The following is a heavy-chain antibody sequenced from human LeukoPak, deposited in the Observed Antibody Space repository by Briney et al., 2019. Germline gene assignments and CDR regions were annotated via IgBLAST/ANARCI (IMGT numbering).Heavy chain of an antibody. CDR3: ARIRITIFGVVTPMYNWFDP. D-gene: IGHD3-3*01. V-gene: IGHV1-69*05. CDR2: IIPIFGTA. J-gene: IGHJ5*02. CDR1: GGTFSSYA. Sequence: SVKVSCKASGGTFSSYAISWVRQAPGQGLEWMGGIIPIFGTANYAQKFQGRVTITTDESTSTAYMELSSLRSEDTAVYYCARIRITIFGVVTPMYNWFDPWGQGTLVTVSS.